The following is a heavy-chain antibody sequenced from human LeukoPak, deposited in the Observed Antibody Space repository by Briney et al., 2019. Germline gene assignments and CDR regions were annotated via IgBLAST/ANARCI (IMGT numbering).Heavy chain of an antibody. CDR3: ARDGVVVVAATSGGYYGMDV. Sequence: PGGSLRLSCAASGFTFSSYSMNWVRQAPGKGLEWVSYISSSSSTIYYADSVKGRFTISRDNAKNSLYLQMNSLRDEDTAVYYSARDGVVVVAATSGGYYGMDVWGQGTTVTVSS. D-gene: IGHD2-15*01. J-gene: IGHJ6*02. V-gene: IGHV3-48*02. CDR1: GFTFSSYS. CDR2: ISSSSSTI.